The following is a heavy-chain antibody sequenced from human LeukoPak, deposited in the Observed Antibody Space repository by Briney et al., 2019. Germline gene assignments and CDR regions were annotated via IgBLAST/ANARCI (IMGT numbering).Heavy chain of an antibody. Sequence: GGSLRLSCAVSGFAVSNNYMSWVRQSPGKGLEWLSVIYSAGATHYADSVKGRFTISRDNSKNTLYLQMNSLRAEDTAVYYCAREGGVESTIAAAAFDIWGQGTMVTVSS. V-gene: IGHV3-66*01. J-gene: IGHJ3*02. D-gene: IGHD6-25*01. CDR3: AREGGVESTIAAAAFDI. CDR1: GFAVSNNY. CDR2: IYSAGAT.